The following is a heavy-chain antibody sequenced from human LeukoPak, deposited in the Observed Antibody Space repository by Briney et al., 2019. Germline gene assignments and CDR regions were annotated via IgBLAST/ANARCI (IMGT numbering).Heavy chain of an antibody. V-gene: IGHV3-64*01. CDR1: GFTFSSYA. Sequence: GGSLRLSCAASGFTFSSYAMHWVRQAPGKGLEYVSAISSNGGSTYYANSVKGRFTISRDNAKNSLYLQMNSLRAEDTAVYYCAREPIRYCSSTSCPLDYWGQGTLVTVSS. D-gene: IGHD2-2*01. J-gene: IGHJ4*02. CDR2: ISSNGGST. CDR3: AREPIRYCSSTSCPLDY.